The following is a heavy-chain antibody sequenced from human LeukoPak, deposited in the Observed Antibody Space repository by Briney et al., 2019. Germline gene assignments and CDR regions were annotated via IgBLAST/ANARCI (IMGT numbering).Heavy chain of an antibody. J-gene: IGHJ4*02. D-gene: IGHD3-22*01. V-gene: IGHV3-23*01. Sequence: GGSLRLSCAASGFTFSSYAMSWVRQAPGKGLEWVSFISPSAGRTSNADSVEGRFTISRAHPRNTLYLQINSLSDEDTAVYYCAIRDGYYDGSGYWVQWGQGTLVTVSS. CDR1: GFTFSSYA. CDR2: ISPSAGRT. CDR3: AIRDGYYDGSGYWVQ.